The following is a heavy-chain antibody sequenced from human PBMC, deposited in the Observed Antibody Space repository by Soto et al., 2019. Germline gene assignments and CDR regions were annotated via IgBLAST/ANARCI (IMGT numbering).Heavy chain of an antibody. CDR2: INHSGST. V-gene: IGHV4-34*01. CDR3: ARGRHNSSSWYLIRYDY. J-gene: IGHJ4*02. Sequence: SETLSLTCAVYGGSFSGYYWSWIRQPPGKGLEWIGEINHSGSTNYNPSLKRRVTISVDTSKNQFSLKLSSVTAADTAVYYCARGRHNSSSWYLIRYDYWGQGTLVTVSS. D-gene: IGHD6-13*01. CDR1: GGSFSGYY.